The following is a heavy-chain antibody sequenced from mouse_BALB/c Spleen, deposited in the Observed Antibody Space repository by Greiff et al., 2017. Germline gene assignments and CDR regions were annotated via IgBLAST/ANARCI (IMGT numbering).Heavy chain of an antibody. J-gene: IGHJ2*01. CDR1: GFAFSRYW. D-gene: IGHD1-2*01. CDR3: ARGSWDD. V-gene: IGHV4-1*02. Sequence: EVKLLESGGGLVQPGGSLKLSCAASGFAFSRYWMSWVRQAPGKGLEWIGEINPDSSTINYTPSLKDKFIISRDNAKNTRYLQMSRVRSEDTALYYCARGSWDDWGQGTTLTVSS. CDR2: INPDSSTI.